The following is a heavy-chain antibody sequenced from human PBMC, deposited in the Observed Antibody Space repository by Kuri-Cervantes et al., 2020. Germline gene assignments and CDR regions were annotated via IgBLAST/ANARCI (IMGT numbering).Heavy chain of an antibody. J-gene: IGHJ6*01. CDR2: ISAYNGNT. Sequence: ASVKVSCKASGYTFTSYGISWVRQAPGQGLEWMGWISAYNGNTNYAQKLQGRVTMTTDTSTSTAYMELRSLRSDDTAVYYCARDSTGYSWDYYYGMAVWGQGNTVHGAS. V-gene: IGHV1-18*01. CDR1: GYTFTSYG. CDR3: ARDSTGYSWDYYYGMAV. D-gene: IGHD6-13*01.